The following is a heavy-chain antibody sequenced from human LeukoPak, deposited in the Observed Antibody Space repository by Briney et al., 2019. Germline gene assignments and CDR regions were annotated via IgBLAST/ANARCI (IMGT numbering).Heavy chain of an antibody. CDR3: ARDEMIVVDGGAFDI. J-gene: IGHJ3*02. Sequence: SQTLSLTCPVFAGSISIYYWSWIRQPPGKGLEWIGYIYYSESTNSIPSLKSRVTISVDTSKNQFSLKLSSVTAADADVYYCARDEMIVVDGGAFDIWGQGTMVTVSS. V-gene: IGHV4-59*01. CDR1: AGSISIYY. D-gene: IGHD3-22*01. CDR2: IYYSEST.